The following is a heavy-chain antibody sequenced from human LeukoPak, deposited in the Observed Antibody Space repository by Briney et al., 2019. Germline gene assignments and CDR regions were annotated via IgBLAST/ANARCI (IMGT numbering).Heavy chain of an antibody. CDR3: AKSPGSWKFDD. CDR1: GFTFSGYS. CDR2: ISSSSINI. V-gene: IGHV3-48*01. J-gene: IGHJ4*02. Sequence: GGSLRLSCATSGFTFSGYSMNWVRQAPGKGLEWISYISSSSINIHYGDSVKGRFTISRDNAENSLYLQMSSLRAEDTAVYYCAKSPGSWKFDDWGQGTLVTVSS. D-gene: IGHD6-13*01.